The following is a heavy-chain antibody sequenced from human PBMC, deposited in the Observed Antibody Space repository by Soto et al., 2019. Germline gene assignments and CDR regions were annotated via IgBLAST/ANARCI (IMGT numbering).Heavy chain of an antibody. CDR3: ARDPNGDYVGAFDD. CDR2: ITGSGAGT. Sequence: GGSLRLSCVASGFTFSRYALTWVRQAPGRGLEWVSSITGSGAGTDYADSVRGRFTISRDNSENTLYLQMNSLRAEDTALYYCARDPNGDYVGAFDDWGQGTLVTVSS. CDR1: GFTFSRYA. D-gene: IGHD4-17*01. V-gene: IGHV3-23*01. J-gene: IGHJ4*02.